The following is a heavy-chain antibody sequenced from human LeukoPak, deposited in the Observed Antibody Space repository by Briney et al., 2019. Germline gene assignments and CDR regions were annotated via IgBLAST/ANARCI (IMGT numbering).Heavy chain of an antibody. J-gene: IGHJ4*02. CDR2: IYYSGST. CDR3: ARSCRYSSSWRHFDY. D-gene: IGHD6-13*01. V-gene: IGHV4-59*01. Sequence: KPSETLSLTCTVSGGSISSYYWSWIRQPPGKGLEWIGYIYYSGSTNYNPSLKSRVTISVDTSKNQFSLKLSSVTAADTAVYYCARSCRYSSSWRHFDYWGQGTLVTVSS. CDR1: GGSISSYY.